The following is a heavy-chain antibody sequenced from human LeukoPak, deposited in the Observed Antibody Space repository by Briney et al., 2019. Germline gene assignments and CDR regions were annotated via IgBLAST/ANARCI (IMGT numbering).Heavy chain of an antibody. V-gene: IGHV4-39*07. D-gene: IGHD2-2*01. CDR2: IYYSGST. J-gene: IGHJ4*02. Sequence: SSETLSLTCTVSGGSISSSSYYWGWIRQPPGKGLEWIGSIYYSGSTYYNPSLKSRVTISVDTSKNQFSLKLSSVTAADTAVYYCARRSNYCSSTSCQYYFDYWGQGTLVTVSS. CDR3: ARRSNYCSSTSCQYYFDY. CDR1: GGSISSSSYY.